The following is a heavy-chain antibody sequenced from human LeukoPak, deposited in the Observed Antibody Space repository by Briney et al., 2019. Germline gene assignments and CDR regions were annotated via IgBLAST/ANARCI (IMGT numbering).Heavy chain of an antibody. D-gene: IGHD3-22*01. CDR3: AATYYYDSSGYPNWFDP. Sequence: ASVKVSCKASGYTFTSYDINWVRQATGQGLEWMGWMNPNSGNTGYAQKFQGRVTMTRNTSISTAYMELSSLRSEDTAVYYCAATYYYDSSGYPNWFDPWGQGTLDTVSS. CDR2: MNPNSGNT. CDR1: GYTFTSYD. V-gene: IGHV1-8*01. J-gene: IGHJ5*02.